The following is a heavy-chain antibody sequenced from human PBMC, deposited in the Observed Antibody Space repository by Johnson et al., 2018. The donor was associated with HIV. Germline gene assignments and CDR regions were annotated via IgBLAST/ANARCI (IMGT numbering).Heavy chain of an antibody. Sequence: QVQLVESGGGLVQPGRSLRLSCTTSGFTFGDYAMSWVRQAPGKGLAWVAVIWYDGSNKYYADSVKGRFTISRDNSKNTLYLQMNSLRAEDTAVYYCAKDYSSILSAFDIWGQGTMVTVSS. J-gene: IGHJ3*02. CDR2: IWYDGSNK. CDR1: GFTFGDYA. CDR3: AKDYSSILSAFDI. D-gene: IGHD6-13*01. V-gene: IGHV3-33*06.